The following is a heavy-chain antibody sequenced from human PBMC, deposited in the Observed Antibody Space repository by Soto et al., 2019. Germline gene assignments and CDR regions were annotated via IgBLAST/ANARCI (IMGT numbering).Heavy chain of an antibody. CDR2: ISYDGSNK. V-gene: IGHV3-30-3*01. CDR1: GFTFSSYA. CDR3: ARVPSSSGRAHFDY. Sequence: QVQLVESGGGVVQPGRSLRLSCAASGFTFSSYAMHWVRQAPGKGLEWVAVISYDGSNKDYADSVKGRFTISRDNSKNSLYLNMNSLRDEATALYYCARVPSSSGRAHFDYWGQGTLVTVSS. J-gene: IGHJ4*02. D-gene: IGHD2-15*01.